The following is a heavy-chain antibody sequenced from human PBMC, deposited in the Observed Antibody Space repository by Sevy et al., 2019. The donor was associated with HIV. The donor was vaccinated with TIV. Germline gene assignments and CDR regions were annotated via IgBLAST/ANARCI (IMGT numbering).Heavy chain of an antibody. Sequence: GGSLRLSCAASGFTFSSYAMHWVRQGPGKGLEWVANINQAGSDKYYVDSVRGRFTISRDNAKNSLYLQMNSLRVEDTALYYCAGGGFLSRYWGQGSLVTVSS. CDR1: GFTFSSYA. V-gene: IGHV3-7*01. D-gene: IGHD2-15*01. J-gene: IGHJ4*02. CDR2: INQAGSDK. CDR3: AGGGFLSRY.